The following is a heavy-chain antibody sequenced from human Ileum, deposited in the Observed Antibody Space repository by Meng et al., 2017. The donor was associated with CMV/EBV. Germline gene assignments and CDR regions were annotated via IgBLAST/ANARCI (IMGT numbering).Heavy chain of an antibody. Sequence: GGSLRLSCAATGFSVSLNTISWVRQAPGKGLEWVSFIYTGGTTDYADSVKGRFTISRDTSKNTVYLQMNSLRVEDTAIYYCATRKSGSFAVGWAWGMDIWGQGTTVTVSS. J-gene: IGHJ6*02. D-gene: IGHD1-26*01. CDR2: IYTGGTT. CDR3: ATRKSGSFAVGWAWGMDI. CDR1: GFSVSLNT. V-gene: IGHV3-53*01.